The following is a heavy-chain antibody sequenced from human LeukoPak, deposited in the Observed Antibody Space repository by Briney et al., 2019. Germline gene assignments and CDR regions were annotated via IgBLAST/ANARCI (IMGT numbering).Heavy chain of an antibody. CDR2: IYYSGSI. V-gene: IGHV4-59*01. CDR1: GGSISSYY. Sequence: SETLSLTCTVSGGSISSYYWSWIRQPPGKGLEWIGYIYYSGSIKYNSSLKSRVTISVDTSKNQFSLKLSSVTAADTAVYYCARYGSGSYRQFDFWGQGTLVTVSS. CDR3: ARYGSGSYRQFDF. D-gene: IGHD3-10*01. J-gene: IGHJ4*02.